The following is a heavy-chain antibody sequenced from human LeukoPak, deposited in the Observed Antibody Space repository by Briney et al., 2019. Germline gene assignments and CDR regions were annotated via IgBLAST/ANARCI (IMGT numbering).Heavy chain of an antibody. CDR3: ARPMDPPDAFDI. V-gene: IGHV3-30-3*01. Sequence: PGGPLRLSCAASGFTFSSYAMHWVRQAPGKGLEWVAVISYDGSNKYYADSVKGRFTISRDNSKNTLYLQMNSLRAEDTAVYYCARPMDPPDAFDIWGQGTMVTVSS. CDR2: ISYDGSNK. CDR1: GFTFSSYA. J-gene: IGHJ3*02. D-gene: IGHD2-2*03.